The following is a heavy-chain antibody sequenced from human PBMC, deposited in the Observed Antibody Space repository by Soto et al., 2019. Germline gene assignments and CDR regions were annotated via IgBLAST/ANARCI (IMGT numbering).Heavy chain of an antibody. D-gene: IGHD6-19*01. J-gene: IGHJ6*02. V-gene: IGHV4-39*01. CDR3: ARHDRYDSGWYTAWYYYCAMAV. CDR2: IYYSGNT. Sequence: PSETLSLTCTVSGGSISSNSHYWGWIRQPPGKGLEWIATIYYSGNTYYNPSLKSRVTISVDKSKNQFSLRLSSVTAADTAVYYCARHDRYDSGWYTAWYYYCAMAVWGQGTTVTVSS. CDR1: GGSISSNSHY.